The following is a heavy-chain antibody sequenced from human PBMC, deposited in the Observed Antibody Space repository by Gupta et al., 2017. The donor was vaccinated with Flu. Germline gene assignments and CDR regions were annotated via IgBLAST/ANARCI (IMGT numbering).Heavy chain of an antibody. CDR1: YD. V-gene: IGHV3-23*01. D-gene: IGHD1-26*01. Sequence: YDINWGREAPEKGLEWGAAIGHTDDRIYDADFGRGRFTVSRDESKNTRYLQMNSLRAEETATYFCAKKRERWDSPGNSLEYWGQGALGTVSS. CDR2: IGHTDDRI. J-gene: IGHJ4*02. CDR3: AKKRERWDSPGNSLEY.